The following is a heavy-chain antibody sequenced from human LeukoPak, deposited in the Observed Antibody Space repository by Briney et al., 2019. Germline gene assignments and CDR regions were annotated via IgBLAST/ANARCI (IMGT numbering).Heavy chain of an antibody. V-gene: IGHV4-39*01. Sequence: SETLSLTCTVSGGSISSSTYYWGWIRQPPGKRLEWIGNIYYTGSIYYNPSLKSRVTISVDTSKNQFSLNLSSVTAADTAVYYCARQGRGVVLPYYYYGMDVWGQGTTVTVSS. CDR3: ARQGRGVVLPYYYYGMDV. CDR1: GGSISSSTYY. J-gene: IGHJ6*02. CDR2: IYYTGSI. D-gene: IGHD6-19*01.